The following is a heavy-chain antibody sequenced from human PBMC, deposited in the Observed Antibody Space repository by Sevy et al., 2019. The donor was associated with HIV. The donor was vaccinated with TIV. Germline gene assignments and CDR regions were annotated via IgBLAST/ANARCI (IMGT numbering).Heavy chain of an antibody. CDR3: SNSWGRCGGSSWLDHYFGMDV. Sequence: GGSLRLSCAASGFRFSRSGMHWVRQAAGKGLEWVAVVSEDGSDKDYGDSVKGRFTISSDNSKDTLNLEMNSLRPEDTAMYYWSNSWGRCGGSSWLDHYFGMDVWGQGTTVTVSS. D-gene: IGHD2-15*01. V-gene: IGHV3-30*18. CDR1: GFRFSRSG. CDR2: VSEDGSDK. J-gene: IGHJ6*02.